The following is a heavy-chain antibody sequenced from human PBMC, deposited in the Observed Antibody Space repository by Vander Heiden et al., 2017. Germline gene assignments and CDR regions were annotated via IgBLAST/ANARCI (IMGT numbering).Heavy chain of an antibody. CDR2: ISGGGGST. CDR1: GFPFSSYA. J-gene: IGHJ4*02. V-gene: IGHV3-23*01. D-gene: IGHD4-17*01. CDR3: AKRGAVTTKEFDF. Sequence: EVQLLESGGGLVQPGGSLRISCAASGFPFSSYAMSWVRQAPGRGLEWVSHISGGGGSTYYADSVKGRFTISRDNSKNTLYLKMNSLGAEDTAVYYCAKRGAVTTKEFDFWGQGTLVTVSS.